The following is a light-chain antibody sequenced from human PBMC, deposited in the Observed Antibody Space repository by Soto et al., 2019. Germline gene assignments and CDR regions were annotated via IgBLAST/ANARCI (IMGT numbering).Light chain of an antibody. V-gene: IGLV1-40*01. CDR2: GNG. CDR1: SSNIGAGYD. Sequence: QSVLTQPPSVSGAPGQRVTISCTGSSSNIGAGYDVHWYQQLPGTAPKLLIYGNGNRPSGVPDRFSGSKSGTSASLAITGLQAEDEADYYCQSYDSSLSGAAFGTGTKLTVL. CDR3: QSYDSSLSGAA. J-gene: IGLJ1*01.